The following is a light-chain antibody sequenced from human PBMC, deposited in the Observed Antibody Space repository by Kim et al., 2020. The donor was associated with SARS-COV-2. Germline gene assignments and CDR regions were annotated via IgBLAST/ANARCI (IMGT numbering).Light chain of an antibody. J-gene: IGKJ2*01. Sequence: DIQMTQSPSSLSASVGDRVTITCRASQGITTFLSWYQQTPGKAPKLLIYDASTMQSGVPARFSGSGSGTDFTLTISSLQPEDFATYYCQQSHSTPDTFGQGTKLEI. CDR3: QQSHSTPDT. CDR1: QGITTF. V-gene: IGKV1-39*01. CDR2: DAS.